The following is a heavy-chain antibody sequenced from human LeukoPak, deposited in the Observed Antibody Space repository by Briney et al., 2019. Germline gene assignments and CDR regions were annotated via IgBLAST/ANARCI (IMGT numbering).Heavy chain of an antibody. CDR3: ARLRGSRTYYYDSSGRP. Sequence: SETLSLTCAVYGGSFSGYYWSWIRQPPGKGREWIGEINHSGSTNYNPSLESRVTISVDTSKNQFSLQLGSVTAADTAVYYCARLRGSRTYYYDSSGRPWGQGTLVTVSS. CDR2: INHSGST. J-gene: IGHJ5*02. CDR1: GGSFSGYY. D-gene: IGHD3-22*01. V-gene: IGHV4-34*01.